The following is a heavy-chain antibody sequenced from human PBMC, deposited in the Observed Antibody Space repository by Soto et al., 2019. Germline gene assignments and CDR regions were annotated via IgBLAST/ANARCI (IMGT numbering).Heavy chain of an antibody. CDR2: IYWDDGK. J-gene: IGHJ4*02. CDR3: AHRRCVGGSCYQHFDY. Sequence: QITLKESGPTLVKPTQTLTLTCTFSGFSLSTSGVGVGWIRQPPGKALEWLALIYWDDGKLYSPSLKSRLTITKDTSKNQVVLTMTNMDPVDTATYYCAHRRCVGGSCYQHFDYWGQGTLVTVSS. CDR1: GFSLSTSGVG. V-gene: IGHV2-5*02. D-gene: IGHD2-15*01.